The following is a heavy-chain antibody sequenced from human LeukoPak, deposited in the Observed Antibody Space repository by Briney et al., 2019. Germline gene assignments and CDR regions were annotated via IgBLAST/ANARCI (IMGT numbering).Heavy chain of an antibody. V-gene: IGHV3-21*04. CDR2: ISSSLSYI. D-gene: IGHD3-10*01. J-gene: IGHJ4*02. Sequence: PGGSLRLSCAASGFTFSSYSMNWVRQAPGKGLEWVSSISSSLSYIYYADSVKGRFTISRDNAKNSLYLQMNSLRAEDTAVYFCARGGVDYYGSGTYYLMYYFDYWGQGALVTVSS. CDR3: ARGGVDYYGSGTYYLMYYFDY. CDR1: GFTFSSYS.